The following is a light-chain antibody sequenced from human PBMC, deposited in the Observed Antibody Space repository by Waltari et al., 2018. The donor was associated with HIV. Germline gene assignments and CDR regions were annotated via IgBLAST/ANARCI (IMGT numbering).Light chain of an antibody. CDR1: QRISNC. CDR3: QQSYSYIWT. CDR2: AVS. Sequence: DIQITPSPSPLSAFVGDRVAITCRASQRISNCLNWYQQTPGKAPKLLIYAVSSLQSGVSSRFSGSRSGTDFVLAISSLQPEDLGTYYCQQSYSYIWTFGQGTKVEIK. V-gene: IGKV1-39*01. J-gene: IGKJ1*01.